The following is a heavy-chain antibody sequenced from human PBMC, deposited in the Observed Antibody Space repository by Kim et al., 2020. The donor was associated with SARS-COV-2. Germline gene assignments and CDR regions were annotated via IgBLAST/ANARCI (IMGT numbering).Heavy chain of an antibody. V-gene: IGHV4-59*01. D-gene: IGHD6-25*01. CDR3: ARDLAAGVLDY. J-gene: IGHJ4*02. Sequence: NANPSLKSRVTISVDTSKNQFSLKLSSVTAADTAVYYCARDLAAGVLDYWGQGTLVTVSS.